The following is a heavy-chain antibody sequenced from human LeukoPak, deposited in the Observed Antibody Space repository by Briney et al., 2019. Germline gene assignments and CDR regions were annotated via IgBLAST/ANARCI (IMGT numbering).Heavy chain of an antibody. CDR2: IYYTGTR. D-gene: IGHD1-26*01. CDR1: GGSISSHY. Sequence: SETLSLTCTVSGGSISSHYWSWIRQPPGKGLEWIAYIYYTGTRNYNPSLKSRVTISVDTSKNQISLRLRSVTASDTAVYYCARREISWEVGWCCAFDIWGQGTKVTVSS. J-gene: IGHJ3*02. V-gene: IGHV4-59*08. CDR3: ARREISWEVGWCCAFDI.